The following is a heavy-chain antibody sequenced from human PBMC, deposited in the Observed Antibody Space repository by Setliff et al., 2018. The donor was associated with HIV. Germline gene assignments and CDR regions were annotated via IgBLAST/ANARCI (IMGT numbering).Heavy chain of an antibody. CDR1: GGSISSGGYY. CDR2: IYYSGST. D-gene: IGHD3-16*01. V-gene: IGHV4-31*03. Sequence: SETLSLTCSVSGGSISSGGYYWSWIRQHPGKGLEWIGYIYYSGSTYYNPSLKSRVTISVDTSKNQFSLKLSSVTAADTAVYYCARDGGEKEAFDIWGQGTMVTVSS. CDR3: ARDGGEKEAFDI. J-gene: IGHJ3*02.